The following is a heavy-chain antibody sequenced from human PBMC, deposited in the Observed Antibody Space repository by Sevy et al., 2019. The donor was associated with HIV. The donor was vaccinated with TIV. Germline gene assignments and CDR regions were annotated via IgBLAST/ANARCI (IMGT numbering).Heavy chain of an antibody. CDR2: ISGGGTYI. J-gene: IGHJ3*02. D-gene: IGHD4-17*01. CDR1: EFTFSSYS. Sequence: GGSLRLSCATSEFTFSSYSMNWVRQAPGNGLEWVSSISGGGTYIYYADSGKGRFTISRDNAKNSLSLQMNSLRAEDTAVDYCARGTHDYGDYDRDAFDIWGQGTMVTVSS. V-gene: IGHV3-21*01. CDR3: ARGTHDYGDYDRDAFDI.